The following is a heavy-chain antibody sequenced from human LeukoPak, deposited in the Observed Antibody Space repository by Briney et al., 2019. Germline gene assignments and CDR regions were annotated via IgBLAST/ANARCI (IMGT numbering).Heavy chain of an antibody. V-gene: IGHV4-59*01. J-gene: IGHJ3*02. Sequence: SETLSLTCTVSSGSISNYYWNWIRQPPGKGLEWIGYIYSSGSTYFNPSLTSRVTISVDTSKNQFSLNLTSVTAADTAVYCCARADYGGNSAAFNIWGQGTMVTVSS. CDR1: SGSISNYY. D-gene: IGHD4-23*01. CDR2: IYSSGST. CDR3: ARADYGGNSAAFNI.